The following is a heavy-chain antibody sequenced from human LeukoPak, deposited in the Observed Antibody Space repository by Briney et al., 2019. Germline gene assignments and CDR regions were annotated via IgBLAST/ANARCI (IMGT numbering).Heavy chain of an antibody. CDR3: ARARNTGIVGATNDY. J-gene: IGHJ4*02. V-gene: IGHV1-69*13. Sequence: SVKVSCRASGGTFSSYAISWVRQAPGQGLEWMGGIIPIFSTANYAQKFQGRVTITADESTSTAYMELSSLRSEDTAVYYCARARNTGIVGATNDYWGQGTLVTVSS. CDR1: GGTFSSYA. D-gene: IGHD1-26*01. CDR2: IIPIFSTA.